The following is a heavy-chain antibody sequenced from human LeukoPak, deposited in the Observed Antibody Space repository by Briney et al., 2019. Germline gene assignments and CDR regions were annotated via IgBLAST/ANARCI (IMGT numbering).Heavy chain of an antibody. CDR3: STNWGVFDY. D-gene: IGHD7-27*01. J-gene: IGHJ4*02. CDR2: ISSSGGST. V-gene: IGHV3-23*01. Sequence: PGGSLRLSCAASGFTFSSYAMSWVRQAPGEGLEWVSDISSSGGSTYYADSVKGRFTISRDNTKNTLYLQMNSLRTEDTAVYYCSTNWGVFDYWGQGTLVTVSS. CDR1: GFTFSSYA.